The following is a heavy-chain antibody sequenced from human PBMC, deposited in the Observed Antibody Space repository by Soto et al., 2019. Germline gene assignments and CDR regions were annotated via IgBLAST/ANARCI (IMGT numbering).Heavy chain of an antibody. CDR1: GFTFSSYG. CDR3: AKWKSLRYFDWLLAPHLPHFDP. J-gene: IGHJ5*02. V-gene: IGHV3-30*18. D-gene: IGHD3-9*01. Sequence: VGSLRLSCAASGFTFSSYGMHWVRQAPGKGLEWVAVISYDGSNKYYAASVQGRFTISRDNPKNTLYLQMNSLRAEDTAVYYCAKWKSLRYFDWLLAPHLPHFDPWGQGTLVTVSS. CDR2: ISYDGSNK.